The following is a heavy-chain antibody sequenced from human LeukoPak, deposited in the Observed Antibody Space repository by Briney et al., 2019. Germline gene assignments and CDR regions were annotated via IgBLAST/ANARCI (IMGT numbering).Heavy chain of an antibody. CDR3: GRNLGSGSDH. D-gene: IGHD3-10*01. Sequence: PSETLSLTCNVSGDSISGPYWNWIRQSPGRGLEWIGYTHYTGETNYNPSLKSRLTMSVDTSNNQVYLRLSSETAADTAVYYCGRNLGSGSDHWGQGTLVTVSS. J-gene: IGHJ4*02. CDR2: THYTGET. V-gene: IGHV4-59*11. CDR1: GDSISGPY.